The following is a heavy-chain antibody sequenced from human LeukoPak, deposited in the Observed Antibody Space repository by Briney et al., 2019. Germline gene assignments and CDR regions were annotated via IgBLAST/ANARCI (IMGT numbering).Heavy chain of an antibody. V-gene: IGHV4-4*07. J-gene: IGHJ3*02. CDR2: IYTSGST. D-gene: IGHD2-2*01. CDR1: GGSISSYY. CDR3: ARDLIVVVPAAAAFDI. Sequence: PSETLSLTCTGSGGSISSYYWSWIRQPAGKGLEWIGRIYTSGSTNYNPSLKSRVTISVDKSKNQFSLKLSSVTAADTAVYYCARDLIVVVPAAAAFDIWGQGTMVSVSS.